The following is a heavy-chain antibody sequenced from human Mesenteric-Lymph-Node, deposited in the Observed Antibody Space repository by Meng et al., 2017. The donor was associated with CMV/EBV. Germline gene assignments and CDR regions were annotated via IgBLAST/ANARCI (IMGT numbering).Heavy chain of an antibody. CDR2: IYPNRGGT. J-gene: IGHJ5*02. D-gene: IGHD6-13*01. CDR1: TVYY. V-gene: IGHV1-2*02. CDR3: ARGEVVYSSSCRRGTNWCDP. Sequence: TVYYMHWVRQAPGQGLEWIGWIYPNRGGTNYAQKSQGSVTMTRDTSISTAYMELSRLRSDDTVVYYCARGEVVYSSSCRRGTNWCDPWGQGTLVTVSS.